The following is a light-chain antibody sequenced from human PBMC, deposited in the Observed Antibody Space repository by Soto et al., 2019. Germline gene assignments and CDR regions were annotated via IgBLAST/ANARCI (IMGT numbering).Light chain of an antibody. CDR2: DAS. V-gene: IGKV3-20*01. Sequence: EIVLTQSPGALSLSPGESATLSCRASQSVSDTHVAWYQQRPGQAPRLLIYDASRRDIGVPDRFSGSGSATDFTLTISGLEPEDFAVYFCHQYGTSPQTFGQGTKVDIK. J-gene: IGKJ1*01. CDR1: QSVSDTH. CDR3: HQYGTSPQT.